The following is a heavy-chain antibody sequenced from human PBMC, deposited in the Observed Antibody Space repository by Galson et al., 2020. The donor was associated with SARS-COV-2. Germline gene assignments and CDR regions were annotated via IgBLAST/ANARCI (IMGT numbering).Heavy chain of an antibody. D-gene: IGHD3-16*01. CDR1: GSTFTNYW. V-gene: IGHV5-51*01. J-gene: IGHJ4*02. CDR3: ARHGIADTLGVAY. CDR2: IYPGDSDT. Sequence: GAPLKTSCKGSGSTFTNYWIGWVRPTPGKGLEWVGIIYPGDSDTRYSPSFQGQVTISADTSISTAYLQCSSLKASDTAMYYCARHGIADTLGVAYWGQGTQVTVSS.